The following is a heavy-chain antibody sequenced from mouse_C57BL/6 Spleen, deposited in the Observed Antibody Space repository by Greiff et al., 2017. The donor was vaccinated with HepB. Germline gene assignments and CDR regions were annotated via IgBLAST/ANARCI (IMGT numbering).Heavy chain of an antibody. CDR1: GYAFSSSW. J-gene: IGHJ1*03. CDR3: ARGGYGSSNWYFDV. V-gene: IGHV1-82*01. CDR2: IYPGDGDT. D-gene: IGHD1-1*01. Sequence: QVQLQQSGPELVKPGASVKISCKASGYAFSSSWMNWVKQRPGKGLEWIGRIYPGDGDTNYNGKFKGKATLTADKSSSTAYMQLSSLTSEDSAVYFCARGGYGSSNWYFDVWGTGTTVTVSS.